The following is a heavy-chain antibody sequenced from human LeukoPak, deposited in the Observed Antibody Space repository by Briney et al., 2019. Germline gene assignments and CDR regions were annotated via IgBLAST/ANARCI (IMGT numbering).Heavy chain of an antibody. CDR3: VPYPIAAAGANWFDP. Sequence: AGGSLRLSCAASGFPFSSYSMNRVRQAPGKGLEWVSYITSRSSTIYYADSVKGRFTISRDNAKNSLYLQMNSLRAEDTAVYYCVPYPIAAAGANWFDPWGQGTLVTVSS. CDR1: GFPFSSYS. CDR2: ITSRSSTI. D-gene: IGHD6-13*01. J-gene: IGHJ5*02. V-gene: IGHV3-48*01.